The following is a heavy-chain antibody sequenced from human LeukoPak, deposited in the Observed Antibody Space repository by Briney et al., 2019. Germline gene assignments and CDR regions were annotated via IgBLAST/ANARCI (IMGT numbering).Heavy chain of an antibody. D-gene: IGHD3-22*01. CDR2: IYYSGST. V-gene: IGHV4-59*01. CDR3: ARGYDSSGTTFDY. J-gene: IGHJ4*02. CDR1: GGSISSYY. Sequence: PETLSLTCTVSGGSISSYYWSWIRQPPGKGLEWIGYIYYSGSTNYNPSLKSRVTISVDTSKNQFSLKLSSVTAADTAVYYCARGYDSSGTTFDYWGQGTLVTVSS.